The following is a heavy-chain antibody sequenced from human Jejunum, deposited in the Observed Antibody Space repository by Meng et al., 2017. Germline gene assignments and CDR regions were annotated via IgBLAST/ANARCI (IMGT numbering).Heavy chain of an antibody. D-gene: IGHD1-7*01. CDR3: ARGWKYAWFN. V-gene: IGHV4-4*02. J-gene: IGHJ4*02. CDR2: MHQSGSS. CDR1: GGFSSIYW. Sequence: GQLQESGPGRGRPSGALSRTCAVSGGFSSIYWWSWLRQPPGKGLEWIGEMHQSGSSNYNPSLKSRLTMSVDESKNHFSLKLNSVTAADTAVYYCARGWKYAWFNWGQGTLVTVSS.